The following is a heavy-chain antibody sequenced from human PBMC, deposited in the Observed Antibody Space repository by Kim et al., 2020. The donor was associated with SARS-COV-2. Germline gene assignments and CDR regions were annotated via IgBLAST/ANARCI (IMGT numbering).Heavy chain of an antibody. CDR1: GGTFSSYA. Sequence: SVKVSCKASGGTFSSYAISWVRQAPGQGLEWMGGIIPIFGTANYAQKFQGRVTITADESTSTAYMELSSLRSEDTAVYYCASWYCSGGSCYSPWDHYYYYGMDVWGQGTTVTVSS. J-gene: IGHJ6*02. V-gene: IGHV1-69*13. CDR2: IIPIFGTA. CDR3: ASWYCSGGSCYSPWDHYYYYGMDV. D-gene: IGHD2-15*01.